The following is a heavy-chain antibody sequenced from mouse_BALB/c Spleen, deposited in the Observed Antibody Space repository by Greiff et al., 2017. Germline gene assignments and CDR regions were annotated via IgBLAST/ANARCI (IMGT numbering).Heavy chain of an antibody. Sequence: QVQLQQSGAELVKPGASVKLSCKASGYTFTSYYMYWVKQRPGQGLEWIGEINPSNGGTNFNEKFKSKATLTVDKSSSTAYMQLSSLTSEDSAVYYCTYGSSLYWYFDVWGAGTTVTVSS. CDR2: INPSNGGT. D-gene: IGHD1-1*01. CDR1: GYTFTSYY. J-gene: IGHJ1*01. V-gene: IGHV1S81*02. CDR3: TYGSSLYWYFDV.